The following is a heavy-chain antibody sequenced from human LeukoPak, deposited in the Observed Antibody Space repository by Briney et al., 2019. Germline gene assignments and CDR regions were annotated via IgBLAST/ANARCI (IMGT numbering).Heavy chain of an antibody. D-gene: IGHD2-2*01. Sequence: ASVKVSCKASGYTFTSYDINWVRQATGQGLEWMGWMNPNSGNTGYAQKFQGRVTMTRNTSISTAYMELSSLRSEDTAVYYCASGANVVVPAAIGVGYNWFDPWGQGTLVTVSS. CDR2: MNPNSGNT. CDR1: GYTFTSYD. CDR3: ASGANVVVPAAIGVGYNWFDP. J-gene: IGHJ5*02. V-gene: IGHV1-8*01.